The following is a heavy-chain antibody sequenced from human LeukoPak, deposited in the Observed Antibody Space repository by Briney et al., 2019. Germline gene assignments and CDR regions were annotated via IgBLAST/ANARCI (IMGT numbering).Heavy chain of an antibody. Sequence: LSRACAVSRLSFGTYGMSCVRHAAGDLIGWDGATIGGGAHAYYADSVKGRFTISRDNSKNTLFLQMNSLRVEDTAVYYCAKVALLPSNRGYFDTNYWYFDLWGRGTLVTASS. CDR1: RLSFGTYG. J-gene: IGHJ2*01. CDR3: AKVALLPSNRGYFDTNYWYFDL. CDR2: TIGGGAHA. V-gene: IGHV3-23*01. D-gene: IGHD3-22*01.